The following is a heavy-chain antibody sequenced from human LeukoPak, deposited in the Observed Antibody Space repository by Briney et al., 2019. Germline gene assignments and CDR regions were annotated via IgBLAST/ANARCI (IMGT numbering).Heavy chain of an antibody. D-gene: IGHD1-1*01. J-gene: IGHJ4*02. CDR1: GGSISSYY. CDR2: IYTSGST. Sequence: SETLSLTCTVSGGSISSYYWSWIRQPAGKGLEWIGRIYTSGSTNYNPSLKSRVTMSVDTSKNQFSLKVSSVTAADTAVYYCVKSAAGTADFDSWGQGTLVTVSS. CDR3: VKSAAGTADFDS. V-gene: IGHV4-4*07.